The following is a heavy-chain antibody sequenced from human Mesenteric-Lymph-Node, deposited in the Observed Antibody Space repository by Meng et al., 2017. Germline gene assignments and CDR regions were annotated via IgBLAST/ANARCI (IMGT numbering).Heavy chain of an antibody. CDR3: ARGGAAWSKPFDH. D-gene: IGHD2-15*01. CDR1: GFTFSDYY. Sequence: GESLKISCAASGFTFSDYYMTWIRQAPGKGLECISYISSSSYTTYYEDSVEGRFTISRDNAKGSLYLLMDSLRVEDTAVYYCARGGAAWSKPFDHWGQGTLVTVSS. CDR2: ISSSSYTT. J-gene: IGHJ4*02. V-gene: IGHV3-11*01.